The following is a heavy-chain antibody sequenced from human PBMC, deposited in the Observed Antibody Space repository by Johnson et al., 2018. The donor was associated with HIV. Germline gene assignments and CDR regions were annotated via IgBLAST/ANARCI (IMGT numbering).Heavy chain of an antibody. Sequence: VQLVESGGGLVQPGRSLRLSCAASGFTFSSYWMSWVRQAPGKGLEWVSSITATGGNTYYADSVNGRFTVSRDKSKNTLYLQMNSLRAEDTAVYYCARGEGDYGDNDAFDIWGQGTMVTVSS. D-gene: IGHD4-17*01. J-gene: IGHJ3*02. CDR1: GFTFSSYW. CDR3: ARGEGDYGDNDAFDI. CDR2: ITATGGNT. V-gene: IGHV3-23*04.